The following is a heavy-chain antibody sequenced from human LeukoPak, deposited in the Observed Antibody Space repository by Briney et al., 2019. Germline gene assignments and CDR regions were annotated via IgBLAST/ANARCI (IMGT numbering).Heavy chain of an antibody. D-gene: IGHD3-16*01. CDR2: IFQSGHT. CDR1: DYSISSGYY. J-gene: IGHJ5*02. V-gene: IGHV4-38-2*02. CDR3: ARAPNGLRGWFDP. Sequence: SETLSLTCTVSDYSISSGYYWGWIRQPPGKGLEWTGSIFQSGHTYYSPSLKSRVTMSVDTSKNQFSLKLSSVTAADTAVYYCARAPNGLRGWFDPWGQGTLVTVSS.